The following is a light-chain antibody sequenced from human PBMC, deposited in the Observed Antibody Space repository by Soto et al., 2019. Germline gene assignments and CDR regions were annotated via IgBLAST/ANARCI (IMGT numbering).Light chain of an antibody. CDR1: QSVSSY. V-gene: IGKV3-11*01. CDR3: QQRGNWPPVT. Sequence: EIVLTQSPATLSLSPGERATLSCRASQSVSSYLAWYQQKPGQAPRLLIYDASNRATGTPARFSGSGSGTDFTLTISSLEPEDFAVYYCQQRGNWPPVTFGQGTKVDIK. CDR2: DAS. J-gene: IGKJ1*01.